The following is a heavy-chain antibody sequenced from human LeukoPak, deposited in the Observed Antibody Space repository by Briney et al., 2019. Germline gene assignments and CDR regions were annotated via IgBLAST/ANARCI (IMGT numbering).Heavy chain of an antibody. Sequence: ASVKVSCKASGYTFTSYGISWVRQAPGQGLEWMGWISAYNGNTNYAQKLQGRVTMTTGTSTSTAYMELRSLRSDDTAVYYCARVPVLLWFGESDSPFDYWGQGTLVTVSS. D-gene: IGHD3-10*01. CDR2: ISAYNGNT. J-gene: IGHJ4*02. V-gene: IGHV1-18*01. CDR3: ARVPVLLWFGESDSPFDY. CDR1: GYTFTSYG.